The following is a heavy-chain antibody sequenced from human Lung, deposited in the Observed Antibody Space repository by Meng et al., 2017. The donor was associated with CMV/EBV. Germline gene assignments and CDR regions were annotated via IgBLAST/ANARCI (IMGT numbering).Heavy chain of an antibody. CDR1: GFSFSSSGVG. CDR3: AHSLFRYDVLTAIYNGPFDY. CDR2: IYWDDDK. J-gene: IGHJ4*02. Sequence: QITLKESGPTLVKPXXTLKPTCTFXGFSFSSSGVGVGWIRQPPGKALEWLALIYWDDDKRYRASLKTRLTITKDTSKNQVVLTMTNMDPVDTSTYYCAHSLFRYDVLTAIYNGPFDYWGQGILVTVSS. V-gene: IGHV2-5*02. D-gene: IGHD3-9*01.